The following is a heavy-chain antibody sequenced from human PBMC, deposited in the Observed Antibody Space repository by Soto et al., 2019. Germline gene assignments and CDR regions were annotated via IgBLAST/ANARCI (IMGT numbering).Heavy chain of an antibody. V-gene: IGHV1-18*04. D-gene: IGHD3-3*01. CDR2: ISAYNGNT. Sequence: AAVKVSCKASGYTITSYGISWVRQAPGQGLEWMGWISAYNGNTNYAQKLQGRDTMTTDTSTSTAYMGLRSLRADDTAVYYCASWFYFCSGAFFDYCGQGTRVSVSA. CDR3: ASWFYFCSGAFFDY. CDR1: GYTITSYG. J-gene: IGHJ4*02.